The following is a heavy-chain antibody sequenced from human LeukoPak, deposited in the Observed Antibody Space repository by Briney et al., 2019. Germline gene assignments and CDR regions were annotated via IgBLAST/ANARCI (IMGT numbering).Heavy chain of an antibody. D-gene: IGHD6-19*01. J-gene: IGHJ4*02. CDR3: ARGEYSSGWYVKDFDY. Sequence: GGSLRLSCAASGLTFSSYWMHWVRQAPGKGLVWVSRINSDGSSTSYADSVKGRFTISRDNAKNTLYLQMNSLRAEDTAVYYCARGEYSSGWYVKDFDYWGQGTLVTVSS. V-gene: IGHV3-74*01. CDR1: GLTFSSYW. CDR2: INSDGSST.